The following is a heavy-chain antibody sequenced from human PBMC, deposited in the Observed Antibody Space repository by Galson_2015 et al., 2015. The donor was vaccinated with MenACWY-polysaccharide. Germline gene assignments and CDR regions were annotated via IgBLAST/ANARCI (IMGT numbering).Heavy chain of an antibody. D-gene: IGHD1-26*01. CDR3: ARDTGWSDY. CDR2: ISSSASYI. CDR1: GFSFSDYN. V-gene: IGHV3-21*01. J-gene: IGHJ4*02. Sequence: SLRLSCAASGFSFSDYNMNWVRQAPGKGLEWVSIISSSASYIYYADSVKGRFTISRGNAKNSLYLQMNSLRAEDTAIYYCARDTGWSDYWGQGTLVTVSS.